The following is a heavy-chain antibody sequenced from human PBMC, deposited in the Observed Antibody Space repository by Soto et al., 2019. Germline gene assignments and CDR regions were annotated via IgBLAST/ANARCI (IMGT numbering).Heavy chain of an antibody. CDR1: GFTFSSYA. Sequence: EVQLLESGGGLVQPGGSLRLSCAASGFTFSSYAMSWVRQAPGKGLEWVSAISGSGGSTYYADSVKGRFTISRDNSKNPLYLQMNSLRAEDTAVYYCAKGIAVAGTLAAFDYWGQGTLVTVSS. V-gene: IGHV3-23*01. CDR3: AKGIAVAGTLAAFDY. D-gene: IGHD6-19*01. J-gene: IGHJ4*02. CDR2: ISGSGGST.